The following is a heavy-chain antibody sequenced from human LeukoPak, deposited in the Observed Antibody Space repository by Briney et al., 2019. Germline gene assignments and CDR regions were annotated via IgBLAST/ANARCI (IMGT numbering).Heavy chain of an antibody. CDR3: ARVRSTDYYDSGSSPNNRPFDY. J-gene: IGHJ4*02. CDR2: INPNSGGT. D-gene: IGHD3-10*01. CDR1: GYTFTGYY. V-gene: IGHV1-2*02. Sequence: ASVKLSCNSSGYTFTGYYMDLVRQAPGQGLEWMGWINPNSGGTNYSHKFPGRVTMTRDTSISTADMELSRLRSDDTAVYYCARVRSTDYYDSGSSPNNRPFDYWGQGTLVTVSS.